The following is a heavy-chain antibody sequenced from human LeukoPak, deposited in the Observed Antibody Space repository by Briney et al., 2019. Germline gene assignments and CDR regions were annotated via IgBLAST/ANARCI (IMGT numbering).Heavy chain of an antibody. CDR2: INHSGST. CDR3: ARARGSSSWYPYYYGMDV. J-gene: IGHJ6*02. CDR1: GGSLSGHY. V-gene: IGHV4-34*01. D-gene: IGHD6-13*01. Sequence: SETLSLTCAVYGGSLSGHYWSWVRQPPGKGLEWIGEINHSGSTNYNPSLKSRVTISVDTSKNQFSLKLSSVTAADTAVYYCARARGSSSWYPYYYGMDVWGQGTTVTVSS.